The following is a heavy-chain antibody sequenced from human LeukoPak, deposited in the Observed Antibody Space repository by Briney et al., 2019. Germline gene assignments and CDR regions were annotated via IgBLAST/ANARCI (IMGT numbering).Heavy chain of an antibody. CDR3: ASVGRVWNDGTLYY. CDR2: IIPIFGTA. V-gene: IGHV1-69*01. J-gene: IGHJ4*02. Sequence: SVKLCCKASGATFSSYAISWVRQAPGQGLEWMGGIIPIFGTANYAQKFQGRVTITADESTSTAYMELSSLRSEDTAVYYCASVGRVWNDGTLYYWGRETLVTVSS. CDR1: GATFSSYA. D-gene: IGHD1-1*01.